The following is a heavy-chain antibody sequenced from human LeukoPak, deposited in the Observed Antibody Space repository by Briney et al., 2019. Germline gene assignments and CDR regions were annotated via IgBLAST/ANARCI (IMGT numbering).Heavy chain of an antibody. Sequence: GRSLRLSCAASGFTFSSYWMHWVRQAPGKGLVWVSRINSDGSSTSYADSVKGRFTISRDNAKNTLYLQMNSLRAEDTAVYYCARDYGDYLLDYWGQGTLVTVSS. D-gene: IGHD4-17*01. CDR2: INSDGSST. CDR1: GFTFSSYW. V-gene: IGHV3-74*01. CDR3: ARDYGDYLLDY. J-gene: IGHJ4*02.